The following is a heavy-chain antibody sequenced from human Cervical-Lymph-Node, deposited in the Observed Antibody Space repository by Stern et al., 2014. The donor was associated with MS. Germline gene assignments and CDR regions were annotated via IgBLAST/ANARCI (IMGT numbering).Heavy chain of an antibody. Sequence: QLVESGGGLVQPGRTLRLSCVGSGFIFDDFAMHWVRQAPGKGLGWVSGIDWDSGRNLYADAVKGRFTISRDNAKNSLYLQMNSLRPEDTALYYCARVRVGANDFWGQGTLVTVSS. CDR2: IDWDSGRN. CDR3: ARVRVGANDF. J-gene: IGHJ4*02. V-gene: IGHV3-9*01. D-gene: IGHD1-26*01. CDR1: GFIFDDFA.